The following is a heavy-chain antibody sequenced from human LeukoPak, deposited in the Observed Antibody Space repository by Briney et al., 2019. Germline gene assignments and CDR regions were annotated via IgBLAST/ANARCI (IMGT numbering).Heavy chain of an antibody. D-gene: IGHD1-26*01. CDR2: IYSGGST. CDR3: ARDPPIIVGATKADRYFDL. CDR1: GFSFSSYA. J-gene: IGHJ2*01. Sequence: GGSLRLSCAASGFSFSSYAMSWVRQAPGKGLEWVSVIYSGGSTYYADSVRGRFTISRDNFKNTLYLQMNSLRAEDTAVYYCARDPPIIVGATKADRYFDLWGRGTLVTVSS. V-gene: IGHV3-53*01.